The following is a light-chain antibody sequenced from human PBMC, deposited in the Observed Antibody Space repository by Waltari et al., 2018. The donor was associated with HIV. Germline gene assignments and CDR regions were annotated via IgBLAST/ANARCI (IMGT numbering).Light chain of an antibody. V-gene: IGKV3-20*01. Sequence: ILVTKSPGTRALAPGERVTLSCRASQNITSSYLAWYQQKPGQPPRLLIYGASTRATGIGDRFSGSGSGTDFTLSISRLEPKDYAVYFCQQYGNSPVTFGGGTTVEIK. CDR1: QNITSSY. CDR3: QQYGNSPVT. J-gene: IGKJ4*01. CDR2: GAS.